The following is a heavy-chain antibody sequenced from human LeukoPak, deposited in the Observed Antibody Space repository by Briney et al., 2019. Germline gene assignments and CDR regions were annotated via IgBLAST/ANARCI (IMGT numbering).Heavy chain of an antibody. D-gene: IGHD1-26*01. CDR2: ISSSTSTI. CDR3: ARSGTYAYFDY. J-gene: IGHJ4*02. Sequence: PGGPLRLSCAASGFTFNSYSMNWVRQAPGKGLEWVSYISSSTSTIYYLDSGKDRFTISRDNVRNSLYLQMNSLRAEDTAVYYCARSGTYAYFDYWGQGTLVTVSA. CDR1: GFTFNSYS. V-gene: IGHV3-48*01.